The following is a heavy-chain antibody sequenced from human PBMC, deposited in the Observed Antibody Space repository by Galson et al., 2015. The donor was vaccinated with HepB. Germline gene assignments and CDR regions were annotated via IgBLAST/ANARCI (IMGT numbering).Heavy chain of an antibody. CDR2: INPNSGGT. Sequence: SCKASGYTFTGYYMHWVRQAPGQGLEWMGRINPNSGGTNYAQKFQGRVTMTRDTSISTAYMELSRLRSDDTAVYYCARSRRYPSGGANWFDPWGQGTLVTVSS. V-gene: IGHV1-2*06. J-gene: IGHJ5*02. D-gene: IGHD3-9*01. CDR1: GYTFTGYY. CDR3: ARSRRYPSGGANWFDP.